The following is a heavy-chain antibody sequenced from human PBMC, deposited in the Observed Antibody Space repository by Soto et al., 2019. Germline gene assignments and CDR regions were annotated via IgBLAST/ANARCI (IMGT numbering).Heavy chain of an antibody. J-gene: IGHJ5*02. Sequence: GGSLRLSCAASGFTVSSNYMSWVRQAPGKGLEWVSVIYSGGSTYYADSVKGRFTISRDNSKNTLYLQMNSLRAEDTAVYYCARDHRYSSGWYLRADVGSIDPWGQGTLLTVS. D-gene: IGHD6-19*01. CDR1: GFTVSSNY. CDR2: IYSGGST. CDR3: ARDHRYSSGWYLRADVGSIDP. V-gene: IGHV3-66*01.